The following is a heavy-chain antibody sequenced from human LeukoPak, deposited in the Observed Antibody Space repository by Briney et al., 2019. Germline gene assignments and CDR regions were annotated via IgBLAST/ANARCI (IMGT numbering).Heavy chain of an antibody. D-gene: IGHD3-3*01. J-gene: IGHJ4*02. Sequence: WVRQAPGKGLEWVSSISSSSRYTYYADSVKGRFTISRDNAKNSLFLQMNSLRAEDTAVYYCARVLEAAAFDYWGQGTLVTVSS. CDR3: ARVLEAAAFDY. V-gene: IGHV3-21*01. CDR2: ISSSSRYT.